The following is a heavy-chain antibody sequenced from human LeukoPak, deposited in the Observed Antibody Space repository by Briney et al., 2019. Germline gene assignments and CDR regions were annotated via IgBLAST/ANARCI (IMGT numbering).Heavy chain of an antibody. CDR3: AKDGRILPKAPHFDY. D-gene: IGHD2-15*01. J-gene: IGHJ4*02. CDR2: MNPNSGNT. CDR1: GYTFTSYD. Sequence: VSVKVSCKASGYTFTSYDINWVRQATGQGLEWMGWMNPNSGNTGYAQKFQGRVTMTRNTSISTAYMELSSLRSEDTAVYYCAKDGRILPKAPHFDYWGQGTLVTVSS. V-gene: IGHV1-8*01.